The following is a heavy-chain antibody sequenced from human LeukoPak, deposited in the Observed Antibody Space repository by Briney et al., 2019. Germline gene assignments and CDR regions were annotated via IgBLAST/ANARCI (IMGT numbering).Heavy chain of an antibody. CDR2: TYTSGST. CDR3: ARDLGCSSTSCSNWFDP. J-gene: IGHJ5*02. V-gene: IGHV4-4*07. Sequence: SETLSLTCTVSGGSISSYYWSWIRQPAGKGLEWIGRTYTSGSTNYNPSLKSRVTMSVDTSKNQFSLKLSSVTAADTAVYHCARDLGCSSTSCSNWFDPWGQGTLVTVSS. CDR1: GGSISSYY. D-gene: IGHD2-2*01.